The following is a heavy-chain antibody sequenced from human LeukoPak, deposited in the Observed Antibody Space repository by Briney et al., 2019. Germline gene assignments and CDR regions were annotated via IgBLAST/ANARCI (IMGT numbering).Heavy chain of an antibody. V-gene: IGHV3-48*01. CDR1: GFTFSSYR. CDR3: AREGYSYGYDAFDI. Sequence: GGSLRLSCAASGFTFSSYRMNWVRQAPGKGLEWVSYISSSSSTIYYADSVKGRFTISRDNAKNSLYLQMNSLRAEDTAMYYCAREGYSYGYDAFDIWGQGTMVTVSS. D-gene: IGHD5-18*01. J-gene: IGHJ3*02. CDR2: ISSSSSTI.